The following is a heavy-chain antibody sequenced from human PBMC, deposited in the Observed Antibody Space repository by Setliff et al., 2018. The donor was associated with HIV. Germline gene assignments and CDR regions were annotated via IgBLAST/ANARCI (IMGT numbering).Heavy chain of an antibody. CDR3: ARTQTELLLSYYFDY. V-gene: IGHV4-39*07. D-gene: IGHD2-15*01. CDR1: GDSASNSRYY. Sequence: SETLSLTCTVSGDSASNSRYYWAWIRQPPGKGLEYIGSIHYDEKTYYNPSLKSRVTISIDTSKNQFSLKLSSVTAADTAVYYCARTQTELLLSYYFDYWGQGTLVTVSS. J-gene: IGHJ4*02. CDR2: IHYDEKT.